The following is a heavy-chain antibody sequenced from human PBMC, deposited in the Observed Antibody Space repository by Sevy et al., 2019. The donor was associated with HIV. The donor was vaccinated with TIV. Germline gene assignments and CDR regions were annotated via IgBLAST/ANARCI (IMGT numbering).Heavy chain of an antibody. CDR2: ISSSSSTI. V-gene: IGHV3-48*01. Sequence: GGSLRLSCAASGFTFSSYSMNWVRQAPGKGLEWVSYISSSSSTIYYADSVKGRFTISRDNAKNSLYLQMNSLRAEDTAVYYCARGRGLERVTTTLFFDYWGQGTLVTVSS. J-gene: IGHJ4*02. CDR3: ARGRGLERVTTTLFFDY. D-gene: IGHD4-17*01. CDR1: GFTFSSYS.